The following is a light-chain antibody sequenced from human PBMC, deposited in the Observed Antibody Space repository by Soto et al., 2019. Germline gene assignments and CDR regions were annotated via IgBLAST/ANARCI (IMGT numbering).Light chain of an antibody. CDR1: SSDVGSGDV. CDR3: CSPAGRDTYG. V-gene: IGLV2-23*01. Sequence: QSALTQPASVSGSPGQSITISCTGTSSDVGSGDVVSWYQHYPGKAPQLIIYEGFKRPSGVSSRFSGSKSGNTASLTISGLQAEDEAEYYCCSPAGRDTYGFGTGTKLTVL. J-gene: IGLJ1*01. CDR2: EGF.